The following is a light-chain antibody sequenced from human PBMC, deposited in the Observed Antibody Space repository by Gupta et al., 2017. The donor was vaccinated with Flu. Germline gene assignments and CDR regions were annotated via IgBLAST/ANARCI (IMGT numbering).Light chain of an antibody. J-gene: IGKJ3*01. CDR1: QSISNY. CDR3: QHTYGNPST. CDR2: IAS. Sequence: DTQMTQSPSPVSASVGDRVTITCRASQSISNYLNWYQQKPGKAPKLLIYIASSLQSGVPSRFSGSASGTNFTLTISSLQPEDFATYYCQHTYGNPSTFGPGTKVEI. V-gene: IGKV1-39*01.